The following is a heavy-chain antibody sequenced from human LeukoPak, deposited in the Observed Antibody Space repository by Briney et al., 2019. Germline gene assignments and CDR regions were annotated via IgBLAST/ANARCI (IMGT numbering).Heavy chain of an antibody. J-gene: IGHJ4*02. CDR2: IIPVIDKA. D-gene: IGHD4-23*01. Sequence: SVKVSCKASGGTFSSYSISWVRQAPGQGLEWMGRIIPVIDKANYAEKLQGRVTITADKSTSTAYMELSSLRSEDTAVYYCAKDLASVVTPDFDYWGQGTLVTVSS. CDR1: GGTFSSYS. V-gene: IGHV1-69*04. CDR3: AKDLASVVTPDFDY.